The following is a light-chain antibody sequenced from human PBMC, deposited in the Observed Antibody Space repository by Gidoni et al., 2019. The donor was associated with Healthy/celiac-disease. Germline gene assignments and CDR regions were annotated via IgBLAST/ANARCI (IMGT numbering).Light chain of an antibody. CDR1: QSVSSY. J-gene: IGKJ2*01. Sequence: ERVLTQSAATLSLSPGERATRSCRASQSVSSYLAWSPQKPGQAPRLLIYDASNRATGIPARFSGRGSGTAFSLTISSLEPQDFAVHSCQQRSNWPPGDTFGQGTKLEIK. V-gene: IGKV3-11*01. CDR3: QQRSNWPPGDT. CDR2: DAS.